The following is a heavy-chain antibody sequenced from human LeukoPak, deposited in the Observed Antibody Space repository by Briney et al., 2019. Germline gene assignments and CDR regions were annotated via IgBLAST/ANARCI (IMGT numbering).Heavy chain of an antibody. J-gene: IGHJ4*02. V-gene: IGHV3-15*01. CDR3: ILGLSFRGVHTPYD. Sequence: PGGSLRLSCAASGFTFNNAWMTWVRQAPGKGLEWVGRIKSKSDGGATDYGAPVKGRFTISRDDSKNTLYLEMNSLKTGDTAVYYCILGLSFRGVHTPYDWGQGTLVTVSS. CDR2: IKSKSDGGAT. CDR1: GFTFNNAW. D-gene: IGHD3-10*01.